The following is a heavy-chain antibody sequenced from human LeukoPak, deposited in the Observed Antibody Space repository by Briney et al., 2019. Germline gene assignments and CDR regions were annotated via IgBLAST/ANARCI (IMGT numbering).Heavy chain of an antibody. J-gene: IGHJ6*02. CDR3: AXXXXYDFWSGYYYYYYGMDV. CDR1: GYTFTSYD. CDR2: MNPNSGNT. V-gene: IGHV1-8*01. D-gene: IGHD3-3*01. Sequence: ASVKVSCKASGYTFTSYDINWVRQATGQGLEWMGWMNPNSGNTGYAQKFQGRVTMTRNTSISTAYMELSSLRSEDTAVYYCAXXXXYDFWSGYYYYYYGMDVWGQGTTVTVSS.